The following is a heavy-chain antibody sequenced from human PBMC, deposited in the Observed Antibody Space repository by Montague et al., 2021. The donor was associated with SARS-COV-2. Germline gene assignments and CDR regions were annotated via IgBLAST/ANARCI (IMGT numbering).Heavy chain of an antibody. CDR2: IYYSGST. CDR1: GGSISSGDYY. J-gene: IGHJ4*02. Sequence: TLSLTCTVSGGSISSGDYYWTWIRQYPGKGLEWIGYIYYSGSTYYNPSLKSRITMSVDPSKNQFSLTLSSVTAADTAIYYCVTRLPDGTGPFDYWGQGILVTVSS. CDR3: VTRLPDGTGPFDY. D-gene: IGHD3-10*01. V-gene: IGHV4-31*03.